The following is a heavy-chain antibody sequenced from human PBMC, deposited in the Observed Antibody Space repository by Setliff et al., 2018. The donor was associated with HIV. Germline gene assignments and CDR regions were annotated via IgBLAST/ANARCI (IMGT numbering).Heavy chain of an antibody. CDR3: ARHRAQRGSGTYYDDWFDP. V-gene: IGHV4-4*09. D-gene: IGHD3-10*01. CDR2: IYSTGDT. Sequence: SETLSLTCSVSGGSISNFYWSWIRQPPGKGLEWVGHIYSTGDTNYNPSLQSRVAISVDMYRNQFFLRLASVTAADTSVYYCARHRAQRGSGTYYDDWFDPWGQGTLVTVSS. J-gene: IGHJ5*02. CDR1: GGSISNFY.